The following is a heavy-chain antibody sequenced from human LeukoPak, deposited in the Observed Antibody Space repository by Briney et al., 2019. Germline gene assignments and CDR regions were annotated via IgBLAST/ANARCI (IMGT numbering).Heavy chain of an antibody. CDR1: GGSISSSSYY. CDR2: IYYSGST. J-gene: IGHJ4*02. Sequence: NTSETLSLTCTVSGGSISSSSYYWGWIRQPPGKGLEWIGSIYYSGSTYYNPSLKSRVTISVDTSKNQFSLKLSSVTAADTAVYYCARDQGYGSGSPRWGQGTMVTVSS. CDR3: ARDQGYGSGSPR. D-gene: IGHD3-10*01. V-gene: IGHV4-39*07.